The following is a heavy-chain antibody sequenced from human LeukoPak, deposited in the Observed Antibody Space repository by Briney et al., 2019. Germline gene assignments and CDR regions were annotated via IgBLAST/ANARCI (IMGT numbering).Heavy chain of an antibody. CDR1: RFTFSSYG. CDR3: AKSGVPAAPKFDY. D-gene: IGHD2-2*01. J-gene: IGHJ4*02. V-gene: IGHV3-23*01. CDR2: LSGSGGST. Sequence: GGSLRLSCAASRFTFSSYGRMWLRQAPGKGLEGVSALSGSGGSTYYADSVKVRFTSSRDNSKNTLYLQMNSLRAEDTAVYYCAKSGVPAAPKFDYWGQGTLVTVSS.